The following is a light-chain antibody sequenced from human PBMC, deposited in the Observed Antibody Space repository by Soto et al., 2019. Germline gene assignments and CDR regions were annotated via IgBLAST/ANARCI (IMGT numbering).Light chain of an antibody. CDR3: QQYKSSPWP. V-gene: IGKV1-5*03. CDR1: QSISSW. J-gene: IGKJ1*01. CDR2: KAS. Sequence: DIQMTQSPSTLSASVGDRVTITCRASQSISSWLAWYQQKPGKAPKLLIYKASSLESRVPSRFSGSGSGTEFTLTISSLQPDDFATYYCQQYKSSPWPFDQGTKEEIK.